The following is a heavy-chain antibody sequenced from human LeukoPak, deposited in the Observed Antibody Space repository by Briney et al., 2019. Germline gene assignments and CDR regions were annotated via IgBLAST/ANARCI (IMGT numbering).Heavy chain of an antibody. CDR2: VYPGDSDT. J-gene: IGHJ5*02. CDR1: GYSFTNYW. CDR3: ARYSGSPERWFDP. Sequence: GESLKISCKGSGYSFTNYWIGWVRQMPGKGLEWMGIVYPGDSDTIYSPSFQGQVTISADKSISTAYLQWSSLKASDTAMYYCARYSGSPERWFDPWSQGTLVTVSS. V-gene: IGHV5-51*01. D-gene: IGHD1-26*01.